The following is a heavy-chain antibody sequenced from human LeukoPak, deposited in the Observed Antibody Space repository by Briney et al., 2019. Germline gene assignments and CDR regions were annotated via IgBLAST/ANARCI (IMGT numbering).Heavy chain of an antibody. CDR1: GFTFSSHA. Sequence: GGSLRLSCAASGFTFSSHAMTWIRQAPGKGLEWVSAISGSGGSTYYADSVKGRFTISRDNSKNTLYLQMNSLRAEDTAVYYCAKGHTTYDILTGYLADYWGQGTLVTVSS. D-gene: IGHD3-9*01. J-gene: IGHJ4*02. CDR2: ISGSGGST. CDR3: AKGHTTYDILTGYLADY. V-gene: IGHV3-23*01.